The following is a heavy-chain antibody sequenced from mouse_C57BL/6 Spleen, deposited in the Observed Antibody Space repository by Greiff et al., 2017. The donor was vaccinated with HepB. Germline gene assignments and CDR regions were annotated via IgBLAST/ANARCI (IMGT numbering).Heavy chain of an antibody. CDR3: ARDYGESWSAY. J-gene: IGHJ3*01. Sequence: EVKLMESGGGLVKPGGSLKLSCAASGFTFSDYGMHWVRQAPEKGLEWVAYISSGRSTIYYADTVQGRFTISSDNANNTLFLQMTSLMSEDTAMYYCARDYGESWSAYWGQGTLVTVSA. CDR2: ISSGRSTI. V-gene: IGHV5-17*01. D-gene: IGHD1-2*01. CDR1: GFTFSDYG.